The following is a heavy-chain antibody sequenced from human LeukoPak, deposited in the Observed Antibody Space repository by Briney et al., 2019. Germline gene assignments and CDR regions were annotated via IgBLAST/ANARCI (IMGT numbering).Heavy chain of an antibody. CDR3: AKRTRSEGAFDI. CDR1: GFSFDEYA. Sequence: PGGSLRLSCAASGFSFDEYAMHWFRQPPGKGLEWVSGISWNGGNTDYADSVKGRFTISRDNPKNSLFLQMNSLRTEDTASYYCAKRTRSEGAFDIWGQGTMVTVSS. D-gene: IGHD1-7*01. CDR2: ISWNGGNT. J-gene: IGHJ3*02. V-gene: IGHV3-9*01.